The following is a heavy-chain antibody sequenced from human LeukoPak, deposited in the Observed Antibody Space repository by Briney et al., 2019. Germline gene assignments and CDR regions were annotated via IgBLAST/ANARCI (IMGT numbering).Heavy chain of an antibody. CDR1: GGSFSGYY. D-gene: IGHD3-10*01. J-gene: IGHJ4*02. CDR3: ASHTSGVFDY. Sequence: SETLSLTCAVYGGSFSGYYWSWIRQPPGKGLEWIGETNHSGSTNYNPSLKSRVTISVDTSKNQFSLRLSSVTAADTAVYYCASHTSGVFDYWGQGTLVTVSS. CDR2: TNHSGST. V-gene: IGHV4-34*01.